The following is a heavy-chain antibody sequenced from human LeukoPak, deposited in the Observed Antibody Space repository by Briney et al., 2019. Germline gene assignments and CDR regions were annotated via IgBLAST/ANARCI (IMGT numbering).Heavy chain of an antibody. CDR2: ISSSSSYI. J-gene: IGHJ3*02. D-gene: IGHD3-3*01. V-gene: IGHV3-21*01. Sequence: GGSLRLSWAASGFTFSSYSMNWVRQAPGKGLEWVSSISSSSSYIYYADSVKGRFTISRDNAKNSLYLQMNSLRAEDTAVYYCAREWSDFWSGYYLRSADAFDIWGQGTMVAVSS. CDR1: GFTFSSYS. CDR3: AREWSDFWSGYYLRSADAFDI.